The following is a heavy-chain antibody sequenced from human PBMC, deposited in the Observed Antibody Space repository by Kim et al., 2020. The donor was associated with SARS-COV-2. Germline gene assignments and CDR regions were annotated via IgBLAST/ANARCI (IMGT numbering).Heavy chain of an antibody. D-gene: IGHD3-16*02. V-gene: IGHV7-4-1*02. Sequence: ASVKVSCKASGYTFTNYAISWVRQAPGQGLEWMGWINTDTGNPTYSQAFTGRFVFSVDTPGSTTYLQISSLKADDTALYYCARVIWGSYRYTDSWGQGTLVTVSS. J-gene: IGHJ4*02. CDR3: ARVIWGSYRYTDS. CDR1: GYTFTNYA. CDR2: INTDTGNP.